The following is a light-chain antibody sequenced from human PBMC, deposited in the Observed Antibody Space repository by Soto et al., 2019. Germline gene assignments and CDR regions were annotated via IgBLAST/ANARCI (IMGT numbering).Light chain of an antibody. CDR3: QQYNNWPPFT. CDR1: QSVSSN. J-gene: IGKJ3*01. Sequence: EIVMTQSPATLSVSPGERATLSCRASQSVSSNLAWYQQKPGKAPRLLIYGASTRATGIPARFSGSGSGTEFTLTISSLQSEDFAVYYFQQYNNWPPFTFGPGTKVDIK. CDR2: GAS. V-gene: IGKV3-15*01.